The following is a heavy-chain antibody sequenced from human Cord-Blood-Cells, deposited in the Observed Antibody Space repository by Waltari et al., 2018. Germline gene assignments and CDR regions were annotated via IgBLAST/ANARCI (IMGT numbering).Heavy chain of an antibody. CDR1: GGSISSYY. V-gene: IGHV4-4*07. D-gene: IGHD6-13*01. CDR2: IYTSGST. CDR3: ARDSDSSSWYWFDP. J-gene: IGHJ5*02. Sequence: QVQLQESGPGLVKPSANLSLTCTVSGGSISSYYWTWIRQPAGKGVEWIGRIYTSGSTNYNPSLKSRVTMSVDTSKNQFSLKLSSVTAADTAVYYCARDSDSSSWYWFDPWGQGTLVTVSS.